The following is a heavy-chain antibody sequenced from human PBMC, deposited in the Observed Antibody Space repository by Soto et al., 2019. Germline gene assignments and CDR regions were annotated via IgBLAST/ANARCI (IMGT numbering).Heavy chain of an antibody. CDR2: IFCNGDRR. V-gene: IGHV3-9*01. J-gene: IGHJ4*02. D-gene: IGHD2-2*01. Sequence: EVQLVESGGGLVQPGGSLRLSCAGSGFTCDKYAMHWVRQVPGKGLEWVSGIFCNGDRRDYADSVKGRFTISRDNAKRSLYLQMNSLRPDDTALYYCGNDLTPGGLGYWGRGILVAGSS. CDR3: GNDLTPGGLGY. CDR1: GFTCDKYA.